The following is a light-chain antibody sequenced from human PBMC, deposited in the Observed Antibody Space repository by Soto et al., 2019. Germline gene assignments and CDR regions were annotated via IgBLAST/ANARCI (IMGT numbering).Light chain of an antibody. Sequence: QSVLTQQPSVSGAPGQGVAISCTGTSSNLGAGHNVHWYQQLPGTVPKLLIYSDTNRPSGVPDRFSASKSGTSAVLAITGLQAEDEADYFCQSYDNSLNGVVFGGGTKLTVL. CDR2: SDT. J-gene: IGLJ3*02. CDR3: QSYDNSLNGVV. CDR1: SSNLGAGHN. V-gene: IGLV1-40*01.